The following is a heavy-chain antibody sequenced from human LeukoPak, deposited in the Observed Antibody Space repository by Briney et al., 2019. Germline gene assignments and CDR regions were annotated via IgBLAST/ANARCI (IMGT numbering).Heavy chain of an antibody. CDR1: GFTFSDYA. CDR3: TRVIRNSGWHVDT. Sequence: GGSQRLSCEASGFTFSDYAMSWVRQATGKGLEWVSGITGSGRTPFYADSVKGRFTISRDNSKNTLYLQMNSLKAEDSAVYYCTRVIRNSGWHVDTWGQGTLVTVSS. D-gene: IGHD6-19*01. V-gene: IGHV3-23*01. CDR2: ITGSGRTP. J-gene: IGHJ5*02.